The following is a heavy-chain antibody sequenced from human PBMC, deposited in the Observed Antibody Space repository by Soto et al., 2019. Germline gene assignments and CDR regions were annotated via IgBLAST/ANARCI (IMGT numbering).Heavy chain of an antibody. CDR3: ARGGDITARPPGFSGI. CDR2: LNTDGSST. D-gene: IGHD6-6*01. CDR1: GFTFSSFW. Sequence: EVHLVESGGGLVQPGGSLRLSCAASGFTFSSFWMHWVRQAPGKGLEWISRLNTDGSSTYYAGSVKGRFTISRDNAKNTVYLQMSSLRAEDTAVYYCARGGDITARPPGFSGIWGQGTLVTVSS. V-gene: IGHV3-74*01. J-gene: IGHJ4*02.